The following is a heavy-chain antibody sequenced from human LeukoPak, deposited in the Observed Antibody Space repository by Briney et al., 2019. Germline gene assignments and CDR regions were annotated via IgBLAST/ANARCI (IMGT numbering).Heavy chain of an antibody. D-gene: IGHD3-10*01. J-gene: IGHJ5*02. Sequence: ASVKVSCKASGYTFTGYYMHWVRQAPGQGLEWMGWINPNSGGTNYAQRFQGRVTMTRDTSISTAYMELSRLRSDDTAVYYCARDSESGDWFAPWGQGTLATVSS. CDR1: GYTFTGYY. V-gene: IGHV1-2*02. CDR3: ARDSESGDWFAP. CDR2: INPNSGGT.